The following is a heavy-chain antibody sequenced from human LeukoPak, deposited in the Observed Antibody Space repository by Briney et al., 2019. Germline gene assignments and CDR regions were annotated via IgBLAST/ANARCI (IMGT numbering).Heavy chain of an antibody. D-gene: IGHD3-3*01. CDR1: GFTFSSYW. CDR2: IKQDGSEK. Sequence: GGSLRLSCAASGFTFSSYWMSWVRQAPGKGLEWVANIKQDGSEKYYVDSVKGRYTISRDNAKNSLYLQMNSLRAEDTAVYYCAKDRYYDFWSGSDYWGQGTLVTVSS. V-gene: IGHV3-7*01. CDR3: AKDRYYDFWSGSDY. J-gene: IGHJ4*02.